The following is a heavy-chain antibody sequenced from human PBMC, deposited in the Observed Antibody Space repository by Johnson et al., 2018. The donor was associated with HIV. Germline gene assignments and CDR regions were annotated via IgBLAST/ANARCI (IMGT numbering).Heavy chain of an antibody. CDR2: ISYDGSNK. J-gene: IGHJ3*01. CDR3: ARAPEVRGVDAFDV. CDR1: GFTFSSYA. V-gene: IGHV3-30-3*01. D-gene: IGHD3-10*01. Sequence: QVQLVESGGGVVQPGRSLRLSCAASGFTFSSYAMHWVRQAPGKGLAWVAVISYDGSNKYYADSVKGRFTISRDNSKNTLYLQMNSLEAEDTAVYYCARAPEVRGVDAFDVWGQGTVVTVSS.